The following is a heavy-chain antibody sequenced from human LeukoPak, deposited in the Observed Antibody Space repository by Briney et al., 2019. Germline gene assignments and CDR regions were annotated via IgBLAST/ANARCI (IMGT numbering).Heavy chain of an antibody. D-gene: IGHD2-15*01. CDR3: ARDKSPTLGYCSGGSCYWDY. CDR1: GFTFSSYA. J-gene: IGHJ4*02. CDR2: ISYDGSNK. Sequence: GRSLRLSCAASGFTFSSYAMHWVRQAPGKGLEWVAVISYDGSNKYYADSVKGRFTISRDNSKNTLYLQMNSLRAEDTAVYYCARDKSPTLGYCSGGSCYWDYWGQGTLVTVSS. V-gene: IGHV3-30-3*01.